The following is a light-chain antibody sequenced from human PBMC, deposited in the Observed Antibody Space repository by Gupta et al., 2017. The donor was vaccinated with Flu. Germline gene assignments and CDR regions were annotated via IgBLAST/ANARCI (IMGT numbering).Light chain of an antibody. CDR1: QSISTY. J-gene: IGKJ1*01. CDR3: HQSSRTPQT. CDR2: GVS. Sequence: GDRVAITCRASQSISTYLNWYQQKLGKAPKLLISGVSTLQTGVPPRFSGSGSGTDFTLTISSLQPEDFATYYCHQSSRTPQTFGQGTKVEIK. V-gene: IGKV1-39*01.